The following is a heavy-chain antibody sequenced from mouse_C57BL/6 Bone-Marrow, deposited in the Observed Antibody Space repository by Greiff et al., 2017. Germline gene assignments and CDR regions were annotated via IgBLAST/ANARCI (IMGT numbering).Heavy chain of an antibody. CDR2: IDPANGNT. CDR1: GFNIKNTY. Sequence: VQLQQSVAELVRPGASVKLSCTASGFNIKNTYMHWVKQRPEQGLEWIGRIDPANGNTKYAPKFQGKATLPADTSSNTAYLQLSSLTSEDTAIYYCASLMITPDWYCDVWGTGTTVTVSS. D-gene: IGHD2-4*01. CDR3: ASLMITPDWYCDV. J-gene: IGHJ1*03. V-gene: IGHV14-3*01.